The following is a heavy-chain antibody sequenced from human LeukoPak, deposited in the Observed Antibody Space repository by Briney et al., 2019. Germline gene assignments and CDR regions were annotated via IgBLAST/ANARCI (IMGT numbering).Heavy chain of an antibody. CDR1: GFTFSSYA. D-gene: IGHD1-26*01. CDR3: AKKTIVGATVDAFDI. Sequence: GGSLRLSCAASGFTFSSYAMHWVRQAPGKGLEWVASIRYDGFNKYYADSLKGRFTISRDNSKNTLYLQMNSLRAEDTAVYYCAKKTIVGATVDAFDIWGQGTMVIVSS. J-gene: IGHJ3*02. V-gene: IGHV3-30*02. CDR2: IRYDGFNK.